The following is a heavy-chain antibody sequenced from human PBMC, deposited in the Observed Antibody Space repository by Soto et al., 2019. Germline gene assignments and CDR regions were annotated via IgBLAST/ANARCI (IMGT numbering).Heavy chain of an antibody. CDR2: INPDNGNT. J-gene: IGHJ6*02. V-gene: IGHV1-18*01. CDR1: GYTFTSSG. D-gene: IGHD1-1*01. Sequence: ASVKVSRKAFGYTFTSSGISCVRQAPGQGLEWLGWINPDNGNTNYAQHLQGRVSLTTDTSTSTAYMDLRSLRSDDTAMYYCARDYRITTVGIYTMNYHGRGVWGQGTTVTLS. CDR3: ARDYRITTVGIYTMNYHGRGV.